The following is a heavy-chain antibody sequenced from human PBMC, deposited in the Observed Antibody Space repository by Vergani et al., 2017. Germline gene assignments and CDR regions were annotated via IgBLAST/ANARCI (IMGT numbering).Heavy chain of an antibody. Sequence: QVQLVQSGAAVKKPGASVKVSCKASGYTFTSYAMHWVRQAPGQRLEWMGWINAGNGNTKYSQKFQGRVTSTRDTSASTAYMELSSLRSEDTAEYYCARDYCSGGSCYLDYWGQGTLVTVSS. CDR2: INAGNGNT. CDR1: GYTFTSYA. D-gene: IGHD2-15*01. V-gene: IGHV1-3*01. CDR3: ARDYCSGGSCYLDY. J-gene: IGHJ4*02.